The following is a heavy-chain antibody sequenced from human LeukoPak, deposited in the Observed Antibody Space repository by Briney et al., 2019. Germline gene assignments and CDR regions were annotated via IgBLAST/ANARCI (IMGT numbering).Heavy chain of an antibody. J-gene: IGHJ4*02. CDR3: ARGPPMPLSYPY. D-gene: IGHD3-16*02. Sequence: ASVKVSCKASGGTFSSYAISWVRQAPGQGLEWMGWISVYNGNTNYAQKLQGRVTMTTDTSTSTAYMEPRSLRSEDTAVYYCARGPPMPLSYPYWGQGTLVTVSS. V-gene: IGHV1-18*01. CDR1: GGTFSSYA. CDR2: ISVYNGNT.